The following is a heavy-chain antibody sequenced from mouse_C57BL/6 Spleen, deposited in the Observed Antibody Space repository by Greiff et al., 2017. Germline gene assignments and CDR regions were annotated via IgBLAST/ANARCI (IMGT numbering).Heavy chain of an antibody. CDR3: TYSNSCAY. CDR2: IRLKSDNYET. Sequence: EVKLVESGGGLVQPGGSMKLSCVASGFTFSNYWMNWVRQSPEKGLEWVAQIRLKSDNYETHYAESVKGRFTISRDDSKSSVYLQMNNLRAEDTGIYYCTYSNSCAYWGQGTLVTVSA. D-gene: IGHD2-5*01. CDR1: GFTFSNYW. V-gene: IGHV6-3*01. J-gene: IGHJ3*01.